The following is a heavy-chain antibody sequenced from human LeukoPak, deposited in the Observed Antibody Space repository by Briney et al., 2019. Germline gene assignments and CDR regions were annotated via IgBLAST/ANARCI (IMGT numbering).Heavy chain of an antibody. CDR3: TTNPLVGAIPDAFDI. D-gene: IGHD1-26*01. J-gene: IGHJ3*02. CDR2: ISGSGGST. CDR1: GFTFSSYA. V-gene: IGHV3-23*01. Sequence: GGSLRLSCAASGFTFSSYAMSWVRQAPGKGLEWVSAISGSGGSTYYADSVKGRFTISRDNSKNTLYLQMNSLKTEDTAVYYCTTNPLVGAIPDAFDIWGQGTMVTVSS.